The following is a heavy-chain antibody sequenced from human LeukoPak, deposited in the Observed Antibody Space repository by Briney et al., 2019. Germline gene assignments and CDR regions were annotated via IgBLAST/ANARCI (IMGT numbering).Heavy chain of an antibody. Sequence: ASVTVSFTTYGYTFTSHGISWVRQAPGQGLEWMGWISAFNGETHYAQNLQGRVTMTTDASTSTAYMELRSLRAEDTAVYYCAKEGFDSWGQGTLVTVSS. CDR2: ISAFNGET. V-gene: IGHV1-18*01. J-gene: IGHJ4*02. CDR1: GYTFTSHG. CDR3: AKEGFDS.